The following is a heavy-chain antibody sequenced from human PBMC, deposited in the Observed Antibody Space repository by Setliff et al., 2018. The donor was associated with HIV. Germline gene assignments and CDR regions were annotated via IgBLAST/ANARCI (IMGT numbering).Heavy chain of an antibody. CDR2: IRSKGYGSAT. CDR3: TTAVAQNWYGSGNENY. CDR1: GFTFSGSA. V-gene: IGHV3-73*01. Sequence: PGGSLRLSCAASGFTFSGSAMHWVRQASGKGLEWVGRIRSKGYGSATAYAASVKGRFTISRDDSRSTLYLQMNSLITEDTALYYCTTAVAQNWYGSGNENYWGQGTLVTVSS. J-gene: IGHJ4*02. D-gene: IGHD3-10*01.